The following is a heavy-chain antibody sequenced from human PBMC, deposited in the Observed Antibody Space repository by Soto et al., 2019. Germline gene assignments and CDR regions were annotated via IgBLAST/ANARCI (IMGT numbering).Heavy chain of an antibody. D-gene: IGHD6-19*01. CDR3: ARDGYSSSYDFDY. CDR1: GHSASDNTPA. CDR2: TYYRSKWYS. J-gene: IGHJ4*02. V-gene: IGHV6-1*01. Sequence: TLSLTCAISGHSASDNTPASNCSPQSPSRGLEWLGRTYYRSKWYSDYAVSVKSRITINPDTSKNQFSLQLNSVTPEDTAVYYCARDGYSSSYDFDYWGQGTLVTVSS.